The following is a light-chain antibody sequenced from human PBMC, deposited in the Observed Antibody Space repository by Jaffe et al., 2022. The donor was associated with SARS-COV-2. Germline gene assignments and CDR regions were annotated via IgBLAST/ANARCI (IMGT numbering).Light chain of an antibody. V-gene: IGKV3-11*01. CDR2: DAS. CDR1: QSVSIY. J-gene: IGKJ1*01. CDR3: QQRSNWPWT. Sequence: EIVLTQSPATLSLSPGKRATLSCRASQSVSIYLAWYQQKPGQAPRLLIYDASNRATGIPARFSGSGSGTDFTLTLSSLEPEDFAVYYCQQRSNWPWTFGQGTKVEIK.